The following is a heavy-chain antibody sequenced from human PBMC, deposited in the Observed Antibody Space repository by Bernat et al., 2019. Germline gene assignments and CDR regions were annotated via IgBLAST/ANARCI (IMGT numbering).Heavy chain of an antibody. V-gene: IGHV4-59*01. J-gene: IGHJ4*02. CDR1: GVSISSYY. D-gene: IGHD5-18*01. Sequence: QVQLQESGPGLVKPSETLSLTCTVSGVSISSYYWSWIRQPPGKGLEWIGYIYYSGSTNYNPSLKSRVTISVDTSKNQFSLKLSSVTAADTAVYYCARGYSAFDYWGQGTLVTVSS. CDR2: IYYSGST. CDR3: ARGYSAFDY.